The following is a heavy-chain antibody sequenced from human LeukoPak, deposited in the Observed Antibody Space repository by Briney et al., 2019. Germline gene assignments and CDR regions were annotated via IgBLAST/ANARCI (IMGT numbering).Heavy chain of an antibody. Sequence: SGTLSLTCTVSGASISSSNWWTWVRQPPGEALEWIGEIYHAGSTKYNPSLRSRLTISVDKSKNSFSLSLTSVTAADTAFYCARSAAVTGQFDFWGPGTLVTVSS. CDR3: ARSAAVTGQFDF. CDR2: IYHAGST. CDR1: GASISSSNW. D-gene: IGHD6-19*01. J-gene: IGHJ4*02. V-gene: IGHV4-4*02.